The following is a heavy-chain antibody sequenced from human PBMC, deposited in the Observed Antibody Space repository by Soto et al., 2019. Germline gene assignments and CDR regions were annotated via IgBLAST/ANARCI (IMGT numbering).Heavy chain of an antibody. Sequence: SETLSLTSTVSGCSIRSDIYHWTWIRKSPGKGLEWIGYIYYSGSIFYNPSFKSRVTISVDTSKNQFSLQLSSVTAADTAVYFCAREDDGGDSAYYGFDVLVQGTTVS. J-gene: IGHJ6*02. CDR2: IYYSGSI. CDR1: GCSIRSDIYH. V-gene: IGHV4-30-4*01. D-gene: IGHD3-16*01. CDR3: AREDDGGDSAYYGFDV.